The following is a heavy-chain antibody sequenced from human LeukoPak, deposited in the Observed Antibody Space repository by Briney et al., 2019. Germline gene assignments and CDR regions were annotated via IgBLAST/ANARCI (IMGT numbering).Heavy chain of an antibody. V-gene: IGHV3-48*01. CDR1: GFIFGGYT. CDR3: ASRRSGWPNDALDI. D-gene: IGHD6-19*01. Sequence: GGSLRLSCAGSGFIFGGYTMNWVRQAPGKGLEWLSYISPSGENKLYADSVKGRFSISRDNAKNSAYLQMDSLRAEDTAVYYCASRRSGWPNDALDIWGQGTMVTVTS. CDR2: ISPSGENK. J-gene: IGHJ3*02.